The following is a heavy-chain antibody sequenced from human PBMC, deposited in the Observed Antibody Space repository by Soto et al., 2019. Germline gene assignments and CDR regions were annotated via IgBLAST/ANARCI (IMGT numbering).Heavy chain of an antibody. CDR1: GGTFSSYA. CDR2: IIPIFGTA. D-gene: IGHD1-26*01. CDR3: AREDSGSYYADY. J-gene: IGHJ4*02. V-gene: IGHV1-69*06. Sequence: ASVKVSCKASGGTFSSYAISWVRQAPGQGLEWMGGIIPIFGTANYAQKFQGRVTITADKSTSTAYMELSSLRSEDTAVYYCAREDSGSYYADYWGQGTLVTVSS.